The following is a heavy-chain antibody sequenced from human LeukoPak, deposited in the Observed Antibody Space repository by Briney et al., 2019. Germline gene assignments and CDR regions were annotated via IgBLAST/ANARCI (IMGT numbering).Heavy chain of an antibody. J-gene: IGHJ4*02. V-gene: IGHV3-30*18. CDR3: AKDWSSSWSLDY. D-gene: IGHD6-13*01. CDR2: ISYDGGNK. Sequence: GGSLRLSCAASGFTFRRNGMHWVRQAPGKGLEWVAVISYDGGNKYYADSVKGRFTISRDNSKNTLYLQMNSLRDEDTAVYYCAKDWSSSWSLDYWGQGTLVTVSS. CDR1: GFTFRRNG.